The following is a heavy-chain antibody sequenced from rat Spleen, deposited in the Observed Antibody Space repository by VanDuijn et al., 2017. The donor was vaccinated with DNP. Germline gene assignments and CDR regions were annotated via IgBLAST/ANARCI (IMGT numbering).Heavy chain of an antibody. Sequence: QVQLEESGPGLMQPSETLSLTCTVSGFSLTSNGVGWVRQPLGRNLVWMGAIWAGGGTNYNPAVQSRLTISRDTSKSQVFLKMNSLQPEDTGTYYCVRHHTWGFDYWGQGVMVTVSS. CDR1: GFSLTSNG. J-gene: IGHJ2*01. V-gene: IGHV2-72*01. CDR2: IWAGGGT. D-gene: IGHD1-7*01. CDR3: VRHHTWGFDY.